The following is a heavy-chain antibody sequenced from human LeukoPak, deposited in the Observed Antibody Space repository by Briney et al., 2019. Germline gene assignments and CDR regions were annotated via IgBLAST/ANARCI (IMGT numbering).Heavy chain of an antibody. V-gene: IGHV4-39*01. CDR3: ARLFYYDRSGPPS. D-gene: IGHD3-22*01. J-gene: IGHJ5*02. CDR2: IYYSGST. CDR1: VGSIRSSNYY. Sequence: SETLSLTCNVLVGSIRSSNYYWGWIRQPPGKGLEWIGSIYYSGSTYYNPSLKGRITMYVDTSNNQFSLKLTSATATDTAVYYCARLFYYDRSGPPSWGQGTLVTVSS.